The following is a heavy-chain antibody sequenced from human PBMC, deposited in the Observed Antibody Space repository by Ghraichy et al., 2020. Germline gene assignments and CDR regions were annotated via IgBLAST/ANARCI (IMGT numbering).Heavy chain of an antibody. V-gene: IGHV4-39*01. CDR1: GGSISSSSYY. CDR2: IYYSGST. CDR3: ARIILTGYYGWVRYFDY. Sequence: SETLSLTCTVSGGSISSSSYYWGWIRQPPGKGLEWIGSIYYSGSTYYNPSLKSRVTISVDTSKNQFSLKLSSVTAADTAVYYCARIILTGYYGWVRYFDYWGQGTLVTVSS. D-gene: IGHD3-9*01. J-gene: IGHJ4*02.